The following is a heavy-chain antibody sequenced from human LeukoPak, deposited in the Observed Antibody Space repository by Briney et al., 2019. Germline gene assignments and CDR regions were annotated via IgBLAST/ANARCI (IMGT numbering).Heavy chain of an antibody. D-gene: IGHD3-22*01. CDR1: GGSFSGYY. Sequence: SETLSLTCAVYGGSFSGYYWSWIRQPPGKGLEWIGEINHSGSTDYNPSLKSRVTISVDTSKNQFSLKLSSVTAADTAVYYCARDYPGYDSSGYTPYYYYYYMDVWGKGTTVTISS. CDR2: INHSGST. V-gene: IGHV4-34*01. CDR3: ARDYPGYDSSGYTPYYYYYYMDV. J-gene: IGHJ6*03.